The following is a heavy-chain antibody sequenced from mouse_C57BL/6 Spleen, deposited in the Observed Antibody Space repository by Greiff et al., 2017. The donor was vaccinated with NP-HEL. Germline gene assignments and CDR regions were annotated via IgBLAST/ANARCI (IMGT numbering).Heavy chain of an antibody. CDR2: IDPSDSYT. D-gene: IGHD1-1*01. J-gene: IGHJ2*01. V-gene: IGHV1-50*01. Sequence: QQSCKASGYTFTSYWMQWVKQRPGQGLEWIGEIDPSDSYTNYNQKFKGKATLTVDTSSSTAYMQLSSLTSEDSAVYYCARYDYYGSSSRYFDYWGQGTTLTVSS. CDR3: ARYDYYGSSSRYFDY. CDR1: GYTFTSYW.